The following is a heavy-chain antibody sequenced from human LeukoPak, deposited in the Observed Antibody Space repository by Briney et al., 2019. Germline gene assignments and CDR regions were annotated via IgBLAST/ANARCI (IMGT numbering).Heavy chain of an antibody. CDR2: IYSSGST. J-gene: IGHJ4*02. Sequence: PSETLSLTCTVSGASINSYYWSWIRQPPGKGLEWIGYIYSSGSTNYNPSLKSRVTISVDTSKNQFSLKLTSMTAADTAVYYCAREYLYDYVWGSYRLYYFDYWGQGTLVTVSS. V-gene: IGHV4-59*01. CDR3: AREYLYDYVWGSYRLYYFDY. CDR1: GASINSYY. D-gene: IGHD3-16*02.